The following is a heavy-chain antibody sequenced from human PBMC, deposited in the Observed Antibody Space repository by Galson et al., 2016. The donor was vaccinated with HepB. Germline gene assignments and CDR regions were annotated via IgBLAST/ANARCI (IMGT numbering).Heavy chain of an antibody. CDR1: GYTFIDYY. J-gene: IGHJ4*02. V-gene: IGHV1-2*04. CDR2: INTNSAGT. CDR3: AREAGSTWPHFDY. D-gene: IGHD2-2*01. Sequence: SVKVSCTASGYTFIDYYIHWVRQAPGQGLQWMGWINTNSAGTNFAQKFKGSVTMTRDTSISTVYMELRRLRSDDTAVYYCAREAGSTWPHFDYWGQGALVTVSS.